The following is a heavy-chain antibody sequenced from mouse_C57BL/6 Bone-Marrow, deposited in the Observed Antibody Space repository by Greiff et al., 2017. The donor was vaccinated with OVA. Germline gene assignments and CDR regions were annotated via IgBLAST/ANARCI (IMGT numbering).Heavy chain of an antibody. Sequence: QVQLQQSGAELVRPGASVTLSCKASGYTFTDYEMHWVKQTPVHGLEWIGAIDPETGGTAYNQKFKGKAILTADKSSSTAYMELRSLTSEDSAVYYCTRSHYGSRSWFAYWGQGTLVTVSA. V-gene: IGHV1-15*01. CDR2: IDPETGGT. CDR3: TRSHYGSRSWFAY. J-gene: IGHJ3*01. D-gene: IGHD1-1*01. CDR1: GYTFTDYE.